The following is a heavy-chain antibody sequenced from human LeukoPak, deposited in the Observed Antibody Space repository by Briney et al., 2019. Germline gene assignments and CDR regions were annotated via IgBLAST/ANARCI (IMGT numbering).Heavy chain of an antibody. V-gene: IGHV3-30*02. Sequence: QAGGSLRLSCAASGFTFSSYGMHWVRQAPDKGLEWVAFIRYDGNSKDYADSVKGRFTVSRDNSKNTLYLQMNSLRGEDTALYYCAKGGGYSYENYYYYMDVWGKGTTATVSS. D-gene: IGHD5-18*01. CDR3: AKGGGYSYENYYYYMDV. J-gene: IGHJ6*03. CDR1: GFTFSSYG. CDR2: IRYDGNSK.